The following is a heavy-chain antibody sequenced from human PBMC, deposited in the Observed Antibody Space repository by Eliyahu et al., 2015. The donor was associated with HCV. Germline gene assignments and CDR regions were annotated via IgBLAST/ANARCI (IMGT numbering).Heavy chain of an antibody. CDR2: ISHSGTT. V-gene: IGHV4-59*01. J-gene: IGHJ3*01. CDR1: GVSIXFYY. D-gene: IGHD1/OR15-1a*01. CDR3: ARQVWHTENTSALDV. Sequence: QVQLQESGPRLVKPSETLSLSCXVXGVSIXFYYWNWIRQSPGKGLEWIGYISHSGTTHYXPSLKSRVTISVDTSKNQFSLKLTSATTADTAVYYCARQVWHTENTSALDVWGQGLVVSVS.